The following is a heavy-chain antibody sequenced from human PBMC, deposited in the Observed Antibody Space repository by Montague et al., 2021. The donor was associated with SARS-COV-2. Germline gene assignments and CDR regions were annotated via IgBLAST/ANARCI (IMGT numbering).Heavy chain of an antibody. CDR2: IYYSGST. V-gene: IGHV4-39*01. Sequence: SETLSLTCTVSGGSISSSSYYWGWIRQPPGKGLEWIGSIYYSGSTYYNPSLKSRATISVDTSKNQFSLKLSSVTAADTAVYYCAGHPRGYYDAVWGSPSYYFDYWGQETLVTVSS. CDR3: AGHPRGYYDAVWGSPSYYFDY. J-gene: IGHJ4*02. D-gene: IGHD3-16*01. CDR1: GGSISSSSYY.